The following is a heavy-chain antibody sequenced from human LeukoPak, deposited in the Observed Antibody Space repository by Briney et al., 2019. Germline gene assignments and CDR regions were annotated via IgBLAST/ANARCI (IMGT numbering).Heavy chain of an antibody. V-gene: IGHV1-2*06. CDR3: ARVALHDFWSGYLDRGAYYYDMDV. CDR1: GYTFTDYY. D-gene: IGHD3-3*01. CDR2: INPNSGGT. J-gene: IGHJ6*02. Sequence: ASVKVSCKASGYTFTDYYIHWVRQAPGQGLEWMGRINPNSGGTKYAQKFQGRITLTRDTSISTAYMEVSRLNSDDTAVYYCARVALHDFWSGYLDRGAYYYDMDVWGQGTTVTVPS.